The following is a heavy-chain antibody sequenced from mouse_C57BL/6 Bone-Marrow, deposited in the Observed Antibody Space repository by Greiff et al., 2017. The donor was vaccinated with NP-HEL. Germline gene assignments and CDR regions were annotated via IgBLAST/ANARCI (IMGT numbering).Heavy chain of an antibody. D-gene: IGHD4-1*01. Sequence: QVQLQQPGAELVRPGSSVKLSCKASGYTFTSYWMDWVKQRPGQGLEWIGNIYPSDSETHYNQKFKDKATLTVDKSSSTAYMQLSSLTSEDSAVYCCARNWYFDYWDQGTTLTVSS. J-gene: IGHJ2*01. V-gene: IGHV1-61*01. CDR3: ARNWYFDY. CDR2: IYPSDSET. CDR1: GYTFTSYW.